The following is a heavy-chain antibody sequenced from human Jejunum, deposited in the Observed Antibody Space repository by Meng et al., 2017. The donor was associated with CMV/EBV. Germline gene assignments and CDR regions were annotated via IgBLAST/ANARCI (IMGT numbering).Heavy chain of an antibody. V-gene: IGHV3-73*01. D-gene: IGHD3-10*01. Sequence: AGLIFSGADMHWVRQTSGGGMEWVGRIGTTANSYATVYAESVKGRFTISRDDSRNMAYLQMNSLKIEDTAVYYCIHYGSGSYSTDFWGQGPLVTVSS. CDR2: IGTTANSYAT. J-gene: IGHJ4*02. CDR3: IHYGSGSYSTDF. CDR1: GLIFSGAD.